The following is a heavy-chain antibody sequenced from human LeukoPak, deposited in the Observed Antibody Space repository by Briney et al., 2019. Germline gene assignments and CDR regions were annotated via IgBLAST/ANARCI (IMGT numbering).Heavy chain of an antibody. CDR2: IIPIFRTA. V-gene: IGHV1-69*13. CDR3: AGAGRIAEYYYDSSGYHGFDY. D-gene: IGHD3-22*01. Sequence: GASVKVSCKASGGTFSSYAISWVRQAPGQGLEWMGGIIPIFRTANYAQKFQGRVTITADESTSTAYMELSSLRSEDTAVYYCAGAGRIAEYYYDSSGYHGFDYWGQGTLVTVSS. J-gene: IGHJ4*02. CDR1: GGTFSSYA.